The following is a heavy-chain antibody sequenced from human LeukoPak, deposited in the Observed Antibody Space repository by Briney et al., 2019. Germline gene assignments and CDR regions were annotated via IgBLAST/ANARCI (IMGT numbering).Heavy chain of an antibody. CDR1: GFTFSSYG. J-gene: IGHJ6*03. Sequence: GGSLRLSCAASGFTFSSYGMHWVRQAPGKGLEWVAFIRSDGSDKYYVVSVKGRFTISRDNSKNTLFMQMNSLRPEDTAVYYCAKDRARYYNYYYMDVWGKGTTVTVSS. CDR3: AKDRARYYNYYYMDV. D-gene: IGHD3-10*01. CDR2: IRSDGSDK. V-gene: IGHV3-30*02.